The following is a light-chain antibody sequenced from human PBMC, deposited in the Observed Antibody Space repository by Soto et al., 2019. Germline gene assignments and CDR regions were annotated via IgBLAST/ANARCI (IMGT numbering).Light chain of an antibody. CDR3: QQYGESPIT. V-gene: IGKV3-20*01. J-gene: IGKJ5*01. CDR2: GAS. Sequence: EIVLTQSPGTLPLSPGERATLSCRASQSVSRDLLAWYQQKPGQAPRLVVSGASNRAADFPDRFSGSGSGTDFTLTVTRLEPEDVGVYYCQQYGESPITFGQGTRLDIK. CDR1: QSVSRDL.